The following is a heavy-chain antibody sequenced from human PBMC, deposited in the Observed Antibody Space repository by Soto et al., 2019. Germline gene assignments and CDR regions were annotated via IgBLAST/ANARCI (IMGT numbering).Heavy chain of an antibody. CDR3: ARELSTFTLVRGVIMRRQPSRDYGMDV. Sequence: GASVKVSCKASGGTFSSYAISWVRQAPGQGLEWMGGIIPIFGTANYAQKFQGRVTITADESTSTAYMELSSLRSEDTAVYYCARELSTFTLVRGVIMRRQPSRDYGMDVWGQGTTVTVSS. D-gene: IGHD3-10*01. J-gene: IGHJ6*02. CDR1: GGTFSSYA. CDR2: IIPIFGTA. V-gene: IGHV1-69*13.